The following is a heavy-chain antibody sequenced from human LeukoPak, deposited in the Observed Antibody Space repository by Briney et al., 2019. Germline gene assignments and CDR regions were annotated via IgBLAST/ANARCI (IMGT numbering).Heavy chain of an antibody. Sequence: PSETLSLTCAVYGGSFSGYYWSWIRQPPGKGLEWIGEINHSGSTNYNPSLKSRVTISVDTSKNQFSLKLSSVTAADTAVYYCARKAPSMAANWFDPWGQGTLVTVSS. V-gene: IGHV4-34*01. CDR2: INHSGST. CDR1: GGSFSGYY. D-gene: IGHD2/OR15-2a*01. J-gene: IGHJ5*02. CDR3: ARKAPSMAANWFDP.